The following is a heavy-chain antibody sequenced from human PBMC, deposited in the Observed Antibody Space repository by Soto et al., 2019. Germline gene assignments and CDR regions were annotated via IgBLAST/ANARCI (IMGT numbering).Heavy chain of an antibody. CDR2: IYPGDSDT. D-gene: IGHD1-1*01. CDR1: GYSFTSYW. Sequence: GESLKISCKGSGYSFTSYWIGWVRQMPGKGLEWMGIIYPGDSDTRYSPSFQGQVTISADKSISTAYLQWSSLKASDTAMYYCGRAQDMARLNDYYGMDVWGKGTTVTVSS. V-gene: IGHV5-51*01. J-gene: IGHJ6*04. CDR3: GRAQDMARLNDYYGMDV.